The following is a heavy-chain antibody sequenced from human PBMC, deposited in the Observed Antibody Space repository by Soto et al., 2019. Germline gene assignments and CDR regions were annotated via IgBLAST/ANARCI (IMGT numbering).Heavy chain of an antibody. Sequence: QVQVVESGGGVVGPGRSLRLSCAASGFNFNNYAMHWVRQAPGKGLEWVAVVSFDGTNTYYADSVKGRFTISRDSSNNTVSLQMNGLTSEDTAAYYCAKAGWGGDYYYGLDVWGQGTTVTVSS. D-gene: IGHD2-21*01. CDR1: GFNFNNYA. V-gene: IGHV3-30*18. CDR3: AKAGWGGDYYYGLDV. J-gene: IGHJ6*02. CDR2: VSFDGTNT.